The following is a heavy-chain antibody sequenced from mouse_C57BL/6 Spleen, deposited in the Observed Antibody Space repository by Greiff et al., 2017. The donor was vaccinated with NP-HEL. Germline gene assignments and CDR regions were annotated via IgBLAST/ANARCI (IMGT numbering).Heavy chain of an antibody. D-gene: IGHD2-4*01. V-gene: IGHV5-9-1*02. CDR3: TREGPYYDARPGYLDY. CDR1: GFTFSSYA. CDR2: ISSGGDYI. Sequence: EVMLVESGEGLVKPGGSLKLSYAASGFTFSSYAMSWVRQTPEKRLEWVAYISSGGDYIYYAATVKGRFTISRDNARNTLYLQMSSLKSEDTAMYYCTREGPYYDARPGYLDYWGQGTTLTVSS. J-gene: IGHJ2*01.